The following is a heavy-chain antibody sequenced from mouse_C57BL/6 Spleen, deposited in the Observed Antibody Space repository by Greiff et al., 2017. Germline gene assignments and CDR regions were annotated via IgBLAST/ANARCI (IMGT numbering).Heavy chain of an antibody. CDR3: ARGSYGYDGLAWFAY. V-gene: IGHV1-18*01. CDR1: GYTFTDYN. J-gene: IGHJ3*01. Sequence: EVQLQQSGPELVKPGASVKIPCKASGYTFTDYNMDWVKQSHGKSLEWIGDINPNNGGTIYNQKFKGKATLTVDKSSSTADMELRRLTSEDTAGYYCARGSYGYDGLAWFAYWGQGTLVTVSA. D-gene: IGHD2-2*01. CDR2: INPNNGGT.